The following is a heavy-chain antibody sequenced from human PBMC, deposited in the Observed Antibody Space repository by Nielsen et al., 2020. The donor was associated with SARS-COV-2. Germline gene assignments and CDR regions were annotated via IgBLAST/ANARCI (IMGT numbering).Heavy chain of an antibody. J-gene: IGHJ6*02. V-gene: IGHV3-33*03. CDR3: AKMGSRLGYGVDV. CDR2: IWYDGSNK. D-gene: IGHD3-16*01. CDR1: GFTFSSYG. Sequence: GESLKISCAASGFTFSSYGTHWVRQAPGKGLEWVAVIWYDGSNKYYADSVKGRFTISRDNAKNSLFLQMNSLGVEDTALYYCAKMGSRLGYGVDVWGQGTTVTVSS.